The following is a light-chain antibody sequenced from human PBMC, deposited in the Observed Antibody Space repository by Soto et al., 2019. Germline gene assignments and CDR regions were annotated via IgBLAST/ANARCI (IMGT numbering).Light chain of an antibody. CDR3: QQYNNWPRT. Sequence: EIVLTQSPATLSLSAGERATLSCRASQSFSTYLACYQQRPGQAPRLLIYGASTRATGIPARFSGSGSGTEFTLTISSLQSEDFAVYYCQQYNNWPRTFGQGTKVDIK. V-gene: IGKV3-15*01. CDR1: QSFSTY. CDR2: GAS. J-gene: IGKJ1*01.